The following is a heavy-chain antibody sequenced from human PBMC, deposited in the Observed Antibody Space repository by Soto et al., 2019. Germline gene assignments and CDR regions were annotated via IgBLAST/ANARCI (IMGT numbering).Heavy chain of an antibody. CDR2: ISYDGSNK. V-gene: IGHV3-30*18. Sequence: PGGSLRLSCAASGFTFSSYGMHWVRQAPGKGLEWVAVISYDGSNKYYADSVKGRFTISRDNSKNTLYLQMNSLRAEDTAVYYCAKDRAVYYYYYVMDVWGQGTTVTVSS. J-gene: IGHJ6*02. CDR1: GFTFSSYG. CDR3: AKDRAVYYYYYVMDV. D-gene: IGHD3-10*01.